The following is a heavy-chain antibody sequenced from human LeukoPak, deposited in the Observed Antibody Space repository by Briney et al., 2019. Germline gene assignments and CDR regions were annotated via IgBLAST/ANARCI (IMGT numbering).Heavy chain of an antibody. CDR2: IYYSGST. D-gene: IGHD6-19*01. J-gene: IGHJ4*02. Sequence: SETLSLTCTVSGGSISSYYWSWIRQPPGKGLEWIGYIYYSGSTNYNPSLKSRVTISVDTSKNQFSLKLSSVTAADTAVYYCAKTDSSGWYYFDYWGQGTLVTVSS. V-gene: IGHV4-59*01. CDR1: GGSISSYY. CDR3: AKTDSSGWYYFDY.